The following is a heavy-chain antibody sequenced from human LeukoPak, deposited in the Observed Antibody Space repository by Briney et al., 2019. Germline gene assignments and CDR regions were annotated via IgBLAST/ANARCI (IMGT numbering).Heavy chain of an antibody. D-gene: IGHD2-15*01. CDR1: GFTFSSYA. CDR3: AKDPLVVVAATHQYFDL. V-gene: IGHV3-23*01. Sequence: PGGSLRLSCAASGFTFSSYAMSWVRQAPGKGLERVSAISGSGGSTYYADSVKGRFTISRDNSKNTLYLQMNSLRAEDTAVYYCAKDPLVVVAATHQYFDLWGRGTLVTVSS. CDR2: ISGSGGST. J-gene: IGHJ2*01.